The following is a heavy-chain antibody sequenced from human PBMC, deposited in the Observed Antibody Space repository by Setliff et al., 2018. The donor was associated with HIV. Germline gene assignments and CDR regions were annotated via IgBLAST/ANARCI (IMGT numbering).Heavy chain of an antibody. CDR3: ARVRIAVAGAGGWFDP. CDR2: IYYSGRT. Sequence: LSLTCTVSGDSITSGGYSWTWIRQPPGKALEWVGYIYYSGRTSHSGSTYYNPSVASRITISGDTSKNQFSLKLSSVTAADTAVYYCARVRIAVAGAGGWFDPWGQGTLVTVSS. D-gene: IGHD6-19*01. CDR1: GDSITSGGYS. J-gene: IGHJ5*02. V-gene: IGHV4-31*03.